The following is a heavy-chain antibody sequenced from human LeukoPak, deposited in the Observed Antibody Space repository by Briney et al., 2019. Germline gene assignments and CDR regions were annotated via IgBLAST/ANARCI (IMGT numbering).Heavy chain of an antibody. J-gene: IGHJ4*02. Sequence: GASVTVSCKASGYTFANYYMHWVRQAPGQGLEWMGLIHPSDGDTKYAQEFQDRVTMTRDTSTSTVYMELSSLRSEDTAVYYCATYTQSGAQGVSDYWGQGTLVTVSS. CDR3: ATYTQSGAQGVSDY. CDR1: GYTFANYY. D-gene: IGHD3-10*01. V-gene: IGHV1-46*01. CDR2: IHPSDGDT.